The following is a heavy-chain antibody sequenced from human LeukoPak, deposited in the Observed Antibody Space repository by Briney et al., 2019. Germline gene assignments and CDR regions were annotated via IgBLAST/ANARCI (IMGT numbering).Heavy chain of an antibody. V-gene: IGHV4-4*07. CDR1: GGSISSYY. J-gene: IGHJ6*03. CDR3: ARDWIFGARGYYYYMDV. CDR2: IYSSGSA. Sequence: SETLSLTCIVSGGSISSYYWSWIRQPAGKGLEWIGRIYSSGSANYNPSLKSQVSMSVDTSKNQFSLKLSSVTAADTAMYYCARDWIFGARGYYYYMDVWGKGTTVTVSS. D-gene: IGHD3-3*01.